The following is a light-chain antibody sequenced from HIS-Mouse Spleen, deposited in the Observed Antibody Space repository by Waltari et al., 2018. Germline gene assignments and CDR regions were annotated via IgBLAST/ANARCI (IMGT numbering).Light chain of an antibody. CDR1: SSDVGGYNY. CDR3: SSYTSSSTLV. V-gene: IGLV2-14*03. CDR2: DVS. Sequence: QSALTQPASVSGSPGQSITISFTGTSSDVGGYNYVSWYQQHPGKAPKLMIYDVSNRPSWVSNRFSGSKSGNTASLTISGLQAEDEADYYCSSYTSSSTLVFGGGTKLTVL. J-gene: IGLJ2*01.